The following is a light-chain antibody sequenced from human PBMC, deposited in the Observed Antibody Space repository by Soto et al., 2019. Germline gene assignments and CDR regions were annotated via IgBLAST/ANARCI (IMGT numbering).Light chain of an antibody. CDR1: QSTSSY. CDR2: AAS. Sequence: DIQMTQSPSSLSASEGDRVTITCRASQSTSSYLNWYQQEPGKAPKLLIYAASTLKSGVPSRFSGSASGTDFTLTISSLHPEDSATYYCQQGYLFGGGTKVEIK. V-gene: IGKV1-39*01. J-gene: IGKJ4*01. CDR3: QQGYL.